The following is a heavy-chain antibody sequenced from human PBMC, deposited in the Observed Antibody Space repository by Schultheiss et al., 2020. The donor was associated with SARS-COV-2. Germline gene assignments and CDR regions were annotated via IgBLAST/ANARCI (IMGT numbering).Heavy chain of an antibody. CDR2: ISSSSSYI. CDR1: GFTFSSYA. V-gene: IGHV3-21*01. Sequence: GGSLRLSCAASGFTFSSYAMSWVRQAPGKGLEWVSSISSSSSYIYYADSVKGRFTISRDNAKNTLYLQMNSLRAEDTAVYYCARGEDYGDDRGSGWFDPWGQGTLVTVSS. CDR3: ARGEDYGDDRGSGWFDP. J-gene: IGHJ5*02. D-gene: IGHD4-17*01.